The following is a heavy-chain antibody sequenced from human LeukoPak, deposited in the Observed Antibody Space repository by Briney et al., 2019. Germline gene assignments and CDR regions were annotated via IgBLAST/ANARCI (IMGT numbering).Heavy chain of an antibody. J-gene: IGHJ3*02. CDR1: GFTFSSYA. CDR3: AKDRGSYPDAFDI. V-gene: IGHV3-23*01. Sequence: PGGSLRLSCAASGFTFSSYAISWVRQAPGKGLEWVSAISGSGGSTYYADSVKGRFTISRDNSKNTLYLQMNSLRAEDTAVYYCAKDRGSYPDAFDIWGQGTMVTVSS. CDR2: ISGSGGST. D-gene: IGHD1-26*01.